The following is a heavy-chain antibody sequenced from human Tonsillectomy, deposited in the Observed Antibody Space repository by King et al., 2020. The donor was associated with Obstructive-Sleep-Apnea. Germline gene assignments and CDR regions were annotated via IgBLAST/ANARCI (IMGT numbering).Heavy chain of an antibody. CDR3: ASFYDSSDSSGYSGNYYYGMDV. CDR2: IYSSGST. Sequence: QLQESGPGLVKPSETLSLTCTVSGGSISSGTYYWGWIRQPPGKGLEWIGSIYSSGSTYYNPSLKSRVVISVDMSKSQFSLKLSSVTAADTAVYYCASFYDSSDSSGYSGNYYYGMDVWGKGTTVTVSS. J-gene: IGHJ6*04. V-gene: IGHV4-39*07. CDR1: GGSISSGTYY. D-gene: IGHD3-22*01.